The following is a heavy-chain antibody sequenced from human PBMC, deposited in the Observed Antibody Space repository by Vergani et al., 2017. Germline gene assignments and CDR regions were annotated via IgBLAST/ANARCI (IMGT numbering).Heavy chain of an antibody. CDR1: GGSISSYY. CDR3: ASVEDDYSNS. D-gene: IGHD4-11*01. Sequence: QVQLQESGPGLVKPSETLSLTCTVSGGSISSYYWSWIRQPPGKGLEWIGYIYYSGSTNYNPSLKSRVTISVDTSKNQFSLKLSSVTAADTAVYYCASVEDDYSNSWGQGTLVTVSS. V-gene: IGHV4-59*12. J-gene: IGHJ4*02. CDR2: IYYSGST.